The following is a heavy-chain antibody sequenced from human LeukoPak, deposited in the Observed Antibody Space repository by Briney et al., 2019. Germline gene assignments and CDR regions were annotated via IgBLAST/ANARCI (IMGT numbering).Heavy chain of an antibody. CDR2: INPNSGGT. J-gene: IGHJ4*02. CDR3: ARLKVRGEDFDY. Sequence: GASVKVSCKASGYTFTSYAMNWVRQAPGQGLEWMGWINPNSGGTNYAQTFQGRVTMTRDTSISTAYMELSRLRSDDTAVYYCARLKVRGEDFDYWGQGTLVTVSS. V-gene: IGHV1-2*02. CDR1: GYTFTSYA. D-gene: IGHD3-10*01.